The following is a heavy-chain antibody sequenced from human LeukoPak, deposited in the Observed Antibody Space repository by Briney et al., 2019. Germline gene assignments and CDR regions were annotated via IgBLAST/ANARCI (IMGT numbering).Heavy chain of an antibody. Sequence: PGGSLRLSCAASGFTFSSYAMHWVRQAPGKGLEWVAVISYDGSNKYYADSVKGRFTISRDNSKNTLYLQTNSLRAEDTAVYYCARCAYSSSWLIDYWGQGTLVTVSS. D-gene: IGHD6-13*01. J-gene: IGHJ4*02. V-gene: IGHV3-30*01. CDR1: GFTFSSYA. CDR2: ISYDGSNK. CDR3: ARCAYSSSWLIDY.